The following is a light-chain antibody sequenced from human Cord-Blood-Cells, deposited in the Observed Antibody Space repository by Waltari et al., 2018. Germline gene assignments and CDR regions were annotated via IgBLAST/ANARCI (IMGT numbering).Light chain of an antibody. Sequence: EIVLTQYPATLSLSPGERATLSCRASQRVSSYLAWYQQKPGQAPRLLIYDASNRATGIPARFSGSGSGTDFTLLISSLEPEDFAVYYCQQRSNFTFGPGTKVDIK. J-gene: IGKJ3*01. CDR1: QRVSSY. V-gene: IGKV3-11*01. CDR2: DAS. CDR3: QQRSNFT.